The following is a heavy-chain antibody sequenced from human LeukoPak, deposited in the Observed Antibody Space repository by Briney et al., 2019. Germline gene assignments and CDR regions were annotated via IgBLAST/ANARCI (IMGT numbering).Heavy chain of an antibody. J-gene: IGHJ5*02. CDR1: GFTFSNYW. Sequence: GGSLRLSCAASGFTFSNYWMSWVRQAPGKGLEWVANIKQDGSEKYYVNSVKGRFTISRDNAKNSLYLQMNSLRAEDTAVYYCARVLSGSWDWFDPWGQGTLVTVSS. V-gene: IGHV3-7*01. D-gene: IGHD3-22*01. CDR2: IKQDGSEK. CDR3: ARVLSGSWDWFDP.